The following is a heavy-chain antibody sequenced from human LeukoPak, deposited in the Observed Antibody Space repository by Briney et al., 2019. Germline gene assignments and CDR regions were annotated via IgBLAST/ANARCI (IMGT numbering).Heavy chain of an antibody. J-gene: IGHJ4*02. D-gene: IGHD1-26*01. CDR2: IYSGGST. CDR3: ASFLSSGAHFDY. CDR1: GFTVSSNY. Sequence: GVSLRLSCAASGFTVSSNYMSWVRQAPGKGLEWVSVIYSGGSTYYADSVKGRFTISRDNSKNTLYLQMNSLRAEDTAVYYCASFLSSGAHFDYWGQGTLVTVPS. V-gene: IGHV3-53*01.